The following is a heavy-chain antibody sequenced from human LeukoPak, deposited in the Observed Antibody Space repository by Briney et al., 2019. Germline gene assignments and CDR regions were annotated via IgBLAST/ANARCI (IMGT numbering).Heavy chain of an antibody. CDR2: IISSASWI. V-gene: IGHV3-48*02. J-gene: IGHJ4*02. Sequence: GGTLRLSCGASGFTFNSYSMNWVRQAPGKGLEWVSYIISSASWIYYAYSVKGLFTICRDSATRSLFLQMNSLRDKDTAVYYCARDIHSAFDYWGQGALVTASS. CDR1: GFTFNSYS. CDR3: ARDIHSAFDY.